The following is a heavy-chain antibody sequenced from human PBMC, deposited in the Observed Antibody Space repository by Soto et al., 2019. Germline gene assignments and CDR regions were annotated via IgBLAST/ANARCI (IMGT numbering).Heavy chain of an antibody. D-gene: IGHD6-13*01. CDR2: ISAYNGNT. CDR3: ARGRGAAAGKKFRSYFDY. CDR1: GYTFTSYG. J-gene: IGHJ4*02. Sequence: ASVKVSCKASGYTFTSYGISWVRQAHGQGLEWMGWISAYNGNTNYAQKLQGRVTISVDTSKNQFSLKLSSVTAADTAVYYCARGRGAAAGKKFRSYFDYWGQGTLVTAPQ. V-gene: IGHV1-18*01.